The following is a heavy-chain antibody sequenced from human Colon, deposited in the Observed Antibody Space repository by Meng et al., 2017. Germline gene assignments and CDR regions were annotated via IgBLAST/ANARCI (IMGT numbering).Heavy chain of an antibody. CDR2: THHSGST. D-gene: IGHD3-10*01. CDR1: GGSIDTTIW. Sequence: QVQLPQSGPGLVQPSGTLSLTCAVSGGSIDTTIWWSWVRQPPGKGLEWIGKTHHSGSTSYNPSLKSRVTISLDTSKNQFSLKLSSVTAADTAVYYCARVHYYYGSGRRAFDYWGQGTLVTVSS. V-gene: IGHV4-4*02. CDR3: ARVHYYYGSGRRAFDY. J-gene: IGHJ4*02.